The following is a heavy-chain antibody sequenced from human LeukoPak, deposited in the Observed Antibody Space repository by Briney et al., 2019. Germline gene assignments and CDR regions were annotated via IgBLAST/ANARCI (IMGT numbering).Heavy chain of an antibody. D-gene: IGHD5-12*01. Sequence: PGGSLRLSCAASGFTVSSNYMSWVRQAPGKGLEWVSVIYSGGSTYYADSVKGRFTISRDNSKNTLYLQMNSLRAEDTAVYYCAREGSGYDDRLFDYWGPGTLVTVSS. CDR3: AREGSGYDDRLFDY. J-gene: IGHJ4*02. CDR1: GFTVSSNY. V-gene: IGHV3-53*01. CDR2: IYSGGST.